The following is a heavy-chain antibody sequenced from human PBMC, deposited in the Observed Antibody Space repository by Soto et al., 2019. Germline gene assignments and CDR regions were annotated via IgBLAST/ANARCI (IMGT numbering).Heavy chain of an antibody. D-gene: IGHD3-3*01. CDR1: GYTFTSYG. Sequence: ASVKVSCKASGYTFTSYGISWARQAPGQGLEWMGWISAYNGNTNYAQKLQGRVTMTTDTSTSTAYMELRSLRSDDTAVYYCARVHYDFWSGPNYYYMDVWGKGTTVTVSS. CDR2: ISAYNGNT. CDR3: ARVHYDFWSGPNYYYMDV. J-gene: IGHJ6*03. V-gene: IGHV1-18*01.